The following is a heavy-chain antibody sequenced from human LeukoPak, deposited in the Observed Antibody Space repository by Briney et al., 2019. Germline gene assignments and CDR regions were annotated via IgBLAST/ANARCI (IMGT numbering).Heavy chain of an antibody. V-gene: IGHV3-48*01. CDR2: ISSGTPTI. CDR1: GFTFSSYT. CDR3: ARDRKWATDVDAFDI. Sequence: GGSLRLSCAASGFTFSSYTMNWVRQAPGKGLEWVSYISSGTPTIYYADSVKGRFTITRDNAKNSPYLQMNSLRAEDTAVYYCARDRKWATDVDAFDIWGPGTLVTVSS. D-gene: IGHD5-24*01. J-gene: IGHJ3*02.